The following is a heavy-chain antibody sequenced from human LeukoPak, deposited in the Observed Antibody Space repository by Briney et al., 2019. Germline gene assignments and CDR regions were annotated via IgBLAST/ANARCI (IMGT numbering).Heavy chain of an antibody. V-gene: IGHV4-61*02. CDR2: IYTSGST. CDR3: ARTQPRYFDWLFPFAFDI. CDR1: GGSISSGSYY. Sequence: PSETLSLTCTVSGGSISSGSYYWSWIRQPAGKGLEWIGRIYTSGSTNYNPSLKSRVTISVDTSRNQFSLKLSSVTAADTAVYYCARTQPRYFDWLFPFAFDIWGQGTMGTVSS. D-gene: IGHD3-9*01. J-gene: IGHJ3*02.